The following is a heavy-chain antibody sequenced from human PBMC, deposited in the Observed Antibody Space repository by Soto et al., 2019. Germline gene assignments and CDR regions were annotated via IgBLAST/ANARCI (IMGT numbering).Heavy chain of an antibody. CDR1: GGTFSSYA. V-gene: IGHV1-69*01. D-gene: IGHD6-13*01. CDR3: ARARYYLRIAAAGDYYYYGMDV. J-gene: IGHJ6*02. Sequence: QVQLVQSGAEVKKPGSSVKVSCKASGGTFSSYAISWVRQAPGQGLEWMGGIIPIFGTANYAQKFQGRVTITADESTSTAYMELSSLRSEDTAVYYCARARYYLRIAAAGDYYYYGMDVWGQGTTVTVSS. CDR2: IIPIFGTA.